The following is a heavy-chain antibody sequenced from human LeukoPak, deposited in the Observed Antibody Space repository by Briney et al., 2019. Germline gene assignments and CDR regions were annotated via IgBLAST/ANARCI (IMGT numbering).Heavy chain of an antibody. D-gene: IGHD1-20*01. CDR3: AKKMSITAAGQVDY. J-gene: IGHJ4*02. CDR1: GFTFSSYS. CDR2: ISSSGGST. V-gene: IGHV3-23*01. Sequence: GGSLRLSCAASGFTFSSYSMSWVRQAPGKGLEWVSAISSSGGSTDYTDSVKGRFTISRDNSKNTLYLQMNSLRAEDTAVYYCAKKMSITAAGQVDYWGQGTLVTVSS.